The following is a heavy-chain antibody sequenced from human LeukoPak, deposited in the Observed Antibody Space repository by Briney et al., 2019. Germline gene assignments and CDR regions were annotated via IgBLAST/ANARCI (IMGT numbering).Heavy chain of an antibody. J-gene: IGHJ4*02. D-gene: IGHD5-24*01. Sequence: PSETLSLTCTVSGGSISSYYWSWIRQPPGKGLEWIGYIYYSGSTNYNPSLKSRVTISVDTSKNHFSLKLSSVTAADTAVYYCARNRDGYNSFDYWGQGTLVTASS. V-gene: IGHV4-59*12. CDR3: ARNRDGYNSFDY. CDR1: GGSISSYY. CDR2: IYYSGST.